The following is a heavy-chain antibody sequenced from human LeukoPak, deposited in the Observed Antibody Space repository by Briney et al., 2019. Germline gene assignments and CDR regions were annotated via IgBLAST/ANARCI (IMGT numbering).Heavy chain of an antibody. CDR3: ARDEGVVGLYAD. D-gene: IGHD2/OR15-2a*01. Sequence: GGSLRLSCAASGFTFSVYWMTWVRQAPGKGLEWVADIKEDGSEEYYVDSVKGRFTISRDNAQRSLFLQMKSLRAKDTAVYYCARDEGVVGLYADWGQGTLVTVST. CDR2: IKEDGSEE. V-gene: IGHV3-7*05. J-gene: IGHJ4*02. CDR1: GFTFSVYW.